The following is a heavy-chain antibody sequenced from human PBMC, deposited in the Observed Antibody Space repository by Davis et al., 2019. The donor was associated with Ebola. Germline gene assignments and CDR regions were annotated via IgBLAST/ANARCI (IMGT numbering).Heavy chain of an antibody. D-gene: IGHD4-11*01. CDR3: ARDPRYSNYFVGMDV. CDR2: INPSGGST. J-gene: IGHJ6*02. CDR1: GYTFTSYY. Sequence: AASVKVSCKASGYTFTSYYMHWVRQAPGQGLEWMGIINPSGGSTNYAQKFQGRVTMTRDTSTSTVYMELSSLRSEDTAVYYCARDPRYSNYFVGMDVWGQGTTVTVSS. V-gene: IGHV1-46*01.